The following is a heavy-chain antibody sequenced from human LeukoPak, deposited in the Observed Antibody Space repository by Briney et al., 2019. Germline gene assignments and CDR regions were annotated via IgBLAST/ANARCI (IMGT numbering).Heavy chain of an antibody. CDR3: ARGLGGRVLRYFDWMAPGHAFDI. CDR2: MNPNSGKT. Sequence: GASVKVSCMASGYTFTSYYINWVRQATGKGLEWMGWMNPNSGKTGYAQKFQGRVTMTRNTSISTAYMELSSLRSEDTAVYYCARGLGGRVLRYFDWMAPGHAFDIWGQGTMVTVSS. D-gene: IGHD3-9*01. J-gene: IGHJ3*02. CDR1: GYTFTSYY. V-gene: IGHV1-8*01.